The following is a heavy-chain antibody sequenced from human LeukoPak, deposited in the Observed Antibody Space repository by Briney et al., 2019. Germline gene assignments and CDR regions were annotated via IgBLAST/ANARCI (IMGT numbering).Heavy chain of an antibody. CDR1: GFTFXXXA. V-gene: IGHV3-23*01. CDR3: AKRGYSGSLDY. Sequence: XGSXXLSCAASGFTFXXXAMSWXXXAPGKXLEWVSGFTGSGYSTYYADSVKGRFTISRDNSKNTLYLQMNSLRAEDTAVYYCAKRGYSGSLDYWGQGTLVTVPS. CDR2: FTGSGYST. J-gene: IGHJ4*02. D-gene: IGHD5-12*01.